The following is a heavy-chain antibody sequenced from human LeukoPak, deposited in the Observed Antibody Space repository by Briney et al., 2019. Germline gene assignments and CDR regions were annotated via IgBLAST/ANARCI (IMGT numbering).Heavy chain of an antibody. D-gene: IGHD3-22*01. V-gene: IGHV3-30-3*01. CDR3: AGSRLYYYDSSGYNY. CDR1: GFTFSSYA. J-gene: IGHJ4*02. Sequence: QAGGSLRLSCAASGFTFSSYAMHWVRQAPGKGLEWVAVISYDGSNKYYADSVKGRFTISRDNAKNSLYLQMNSLRAEDTAVYYCAGSRLYYYDSSGYNYWGQGTLVTVSS. CDR2: ISYDGSNK.